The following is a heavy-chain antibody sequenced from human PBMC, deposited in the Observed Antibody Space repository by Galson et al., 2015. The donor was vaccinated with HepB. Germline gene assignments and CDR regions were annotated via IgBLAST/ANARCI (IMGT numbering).Heavy chain of an antibody. CDR3: AKGRPGRPPEHRGYDLPDY. CDR2: IGVNDGSI. Sequence: SLRLSCAASGFTFSSYAMNWVRQAPGKGLEWVSGIGVNDGSIYYANSVKGRFTISRDNSKNTLYLQVNSLRVEDTAIYYCAKGRPGRPPEHRGYDLPDYWGQGTLVTVSS. CDR1: GFTFSSYA. V-gene: IGHV3-23*01. J-gene: IGHJ4*02. D-gene: IGHD5-12*01.